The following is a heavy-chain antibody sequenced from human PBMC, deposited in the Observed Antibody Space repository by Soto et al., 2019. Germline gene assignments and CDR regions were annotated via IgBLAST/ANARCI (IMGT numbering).Heavy chain of an antibody. D-gene: IGHD3-10*01. CDR1: GGSISSGDYY. Sequence: PSETLSLTCTVSGGSISSGDYYWSWIRQPPXKGLEWIGYIYYSGSTYYNPSLKSRVTISVDTSKNQFSLKLSSVTAADTAVYYCARDGSGSYIGHYYYYYGMDVWGQGTTVTVSS. CDR2: IYYSGST. V-gene: IGHV4-30-4*01. CDR3: ARDGSGSYIGHYYYYYGMDV. J-gene: IGHJ6*02.